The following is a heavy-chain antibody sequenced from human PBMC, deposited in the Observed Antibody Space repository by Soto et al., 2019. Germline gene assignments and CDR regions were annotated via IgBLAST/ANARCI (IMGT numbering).Heavy chain of an antibody. CDR2: IYYSGST. D-gene: IGHD3-22*01. CDR3: ARMGRATYYYDSVGGWIDQ. V-gene: IGHV4-31*03. CDR1: GGSMNSDSYY. J-gene: IGHJ4*02. Sequence: QVQLQESGPGLVKPSQTLSLTCTVSGGSMNSDSYYWSWVRQPPGKGLEWIGYIYYSGSTYYNPSLKSRVTISVATSKNQFSLKLNSVTAADTAVYYCARMGRATYYYDSVGGWIDQWGQGSLVTVSS.